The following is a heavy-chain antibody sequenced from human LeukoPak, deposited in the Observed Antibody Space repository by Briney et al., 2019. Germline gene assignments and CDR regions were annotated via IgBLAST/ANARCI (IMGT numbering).Heavy chain of an antibody. Sequence: GGSLRLSCAVSGLIFSSYAMTWVRQAPGEGLEWVAAISGNAGSTFYADSVKGRFTISRDNSKNTLYLRMNSLRAEDTAVYYCAKGLAMGDYWGQGTLVTVSS. J-gene: IGHJ4*02. CDR1: GLIFSSYA. D-gene: IGHD5-18*01. CDR3: AKGLAMGDY. CDR2: ISGNAGST. V-gene: IGHV3-23*01.